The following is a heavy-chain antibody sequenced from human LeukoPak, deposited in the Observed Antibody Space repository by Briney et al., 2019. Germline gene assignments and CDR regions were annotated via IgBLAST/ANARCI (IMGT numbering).Heavy chain of an antibody. J-gene: IGHJ3*02. D-gene: IGHD6-19*01. CDR1: GDSINSYY. V-gene: IGHV4-59*08. CDR3: ARPAVAGTPMDAFDI. CDR2: IYYSGST. Sequence: PSETLSLTCTVSGDSINSYYWSWIRQPPGKGLEWIAYIYYSGSTNYNPSLKSRVTISVDTSKNQFSLKLSSVTAPDTAVYYCARPAVAGTPMDAFDIWGQGTMVTVSS.